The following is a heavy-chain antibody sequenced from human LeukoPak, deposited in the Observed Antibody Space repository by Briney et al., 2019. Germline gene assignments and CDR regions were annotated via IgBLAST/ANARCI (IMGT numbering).Heavy chain of an antibody. Sequence: GGSQRLSCAASGFTFSSYAMHWVRQAPGKGLEWVSSISSSSSYIYYADSVKGRFTISRDNAKNSLYLQMNSLRAEDTAVYYCASNVDIVATSPADYWGQGTLVTVSS. D-gene: IGHD5-12*01. V-gene: IGHV3-21*01. CDR3: ASNVDIVATSPADY. CDR1: GFTFSSYA. CDR2: ISSSSSYI. J-gene: IGHJ4*02.